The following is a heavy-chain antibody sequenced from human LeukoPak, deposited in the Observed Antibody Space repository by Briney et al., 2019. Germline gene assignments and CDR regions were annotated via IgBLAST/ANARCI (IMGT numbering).Heavy chain of an antibody. CDR1: GGTFSSYA. J-gene: IGHJ4*02. D-gene: IGHD2-15*01. CDR2: IIPIFGTA. CDR3: ARENTIYCSGGSCYSSSPADY. Sequence: ASVKVPCKASGGTFSSYAISWVRQAPGQGLEWMGRIIPIFGTANYAQKFQGRVTITTDESTSTAYMELSSLRCEDTAVYYCARENTIYCSGGSCYSSSPADYWGQGTLVTVSS. V-gene: IGHV1-69*05.